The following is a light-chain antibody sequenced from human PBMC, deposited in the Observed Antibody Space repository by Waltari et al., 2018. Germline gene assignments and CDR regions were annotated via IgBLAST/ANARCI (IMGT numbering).Light chain of an antibody. V-gene: IGKV1-5*03. CDR3: QQYRHNVYT. CDR1: QDISNW. Sequence: DIQMTQSPSTLSASVGDRVAITCRASQDISNWLAWYQQKPGKAPKLLIYKASRLEGGVPSRFSGSGSGTEFTLTISSLQPDDFATYYCQQYRHNVYTFGQGTKL. CDR2: KAS. J-gene: IGKJ2*01.